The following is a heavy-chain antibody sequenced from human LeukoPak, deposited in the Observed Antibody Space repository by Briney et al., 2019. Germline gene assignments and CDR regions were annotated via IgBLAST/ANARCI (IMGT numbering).Heavy chain of an antibody. D-gene: IGHD6-13*01. V-gene: IGHV4-59*01. CDR3: ARQTRGAAAACDD. J-gene: IGHJ4*02. CDR2: IYYSGST. CDR1: GGSISNYY. Sequence: SETLSLTCTVSGGSISNYYWSWIRQPPGKGLEWIGYIYYSGSTIYNPSLKSRVTISVDTSKNQFSLKLSSVTAADTAIYYGARQTRGAAAACDDWGQGTLVTVSS.